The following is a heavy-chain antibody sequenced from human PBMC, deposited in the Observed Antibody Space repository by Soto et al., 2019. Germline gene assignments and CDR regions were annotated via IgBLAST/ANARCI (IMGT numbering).Heavy chain of an antibody. CDR3: AKEDCSSTSCYGALFGYYYYYGMDV. CDR1: GFTVSSNY. V-gene: IGHV3-66*01. D-gene: IGHD2-2*01. Sequence: GGSLRLSCAASGFTVSSNYMSWVRQAPGKGLEWVSVIYSGGSTYYADSVKGRFTISRDNSKNTLYLQMNSLRAEDTAVYYCAKEDCSSTSCYGALFGYYYYYGMDVWGQGTTVTVSS. CDR2: IYSGGST. J-gene: IGHJ6*02.